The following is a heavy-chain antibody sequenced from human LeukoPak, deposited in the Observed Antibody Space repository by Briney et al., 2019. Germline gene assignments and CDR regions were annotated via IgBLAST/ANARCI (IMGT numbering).Heavy chain of an antibody. V-gene: IGHV4-38-2*01. Sequence: SETLSLTCEVSGYSISSDKYWGWIRLSPGKGLEWIGTIYHTGSTFYNPSLKSRVSISVDTSKNQFSPRFTSVTAADTAVYYCARSHSGWQGHNNWFDPWGQGTLVTVSS. CDR2: IYHTGST. J-gene: IGHJ5*02. CDR3: ARSHSGWQGHNNWFDP. CDR1: GYSISSDKY. D-gene: IGHD6-19*01.